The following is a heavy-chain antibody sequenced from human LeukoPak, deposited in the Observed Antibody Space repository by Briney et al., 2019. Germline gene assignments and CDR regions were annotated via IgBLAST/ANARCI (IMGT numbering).Heavy chain of an antibody. CDR2: INPSGGST. J-gene: IGHJ6*03. D-gene: IGHD2-15*01. Sequence: ASVKVSCKASGYTFTSYGISWVRQAPGQGLEWMGIINPSGGSTSYAQKFQGRVTMTRDTSTSTVYMELSSLRSEDTAVYYCARAGRYCSGGSCYYGGHYYYYYMDVWGKGTTVTISS. CDR3: ARAGRYCSGGSCYYGGHYYYYYMDV. V-gene: IGHV1-46*01. CDR1: GYTFTSYG.